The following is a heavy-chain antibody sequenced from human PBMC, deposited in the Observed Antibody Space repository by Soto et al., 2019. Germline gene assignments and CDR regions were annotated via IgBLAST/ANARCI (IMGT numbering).Heavy chain of an antibody. V-gene: IGHV4-30-2*01. CDR3: ASARIAVALGY. J-gene: IGHJ4*02. Sequence: QLQLQESGSGLVKPSQTLSLTCAVSGGSISSGGYYWSWLRQPPGKGLEWIWYIYHRSTYYNPSLQSRVTISVDRSKNQFSLKLSSVPAADTAVYDWASARIAVALGYWGQGPLVTVSS. CDR1: GGSISSGGYY. CDR2: IYHRST. D-gene: IGHD6-19*01.